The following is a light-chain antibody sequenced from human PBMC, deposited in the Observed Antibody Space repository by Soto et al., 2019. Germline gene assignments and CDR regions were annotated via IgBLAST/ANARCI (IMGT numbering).Light chain of an antibody. CDR1: SSDVGGYNY. Sequence: QSVLTQPASVSGSPGQSITISCTGTSSDVGGYNYVSWYQQHPGKAPKLMIYEVSNRPSGVSNRFSGSKSGNTASLTISGPQAEDEADYYCSSYTSSSTLNWVFGGGTKLTVL. CDR2: EVS. J-gene: IGLJ3*02. V-gene: IGLV2-14*01. CDR3: SSYTSSSTLNWV.